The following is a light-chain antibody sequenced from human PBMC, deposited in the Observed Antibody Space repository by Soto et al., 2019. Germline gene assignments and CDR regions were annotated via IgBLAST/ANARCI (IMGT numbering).Light chain of an antibody. J-gene: IGKJ1*01. CDR3: QQYATAFRS. CDR2: KAS. V-gene: IGKV1-5*03. CDR1: QSISSW. Sequence: DIQMTQSPSTLSGSVGDRVTIICRASQSISSWLAWYQQKPGTAPKLLIYKASSLQSGVPSRFSGRGSGTEFTLTISSLQPDDFATYYCQQYATAFRSLGQGTMV.